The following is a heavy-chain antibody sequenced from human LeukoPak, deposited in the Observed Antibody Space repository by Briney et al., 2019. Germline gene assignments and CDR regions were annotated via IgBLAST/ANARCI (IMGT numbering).Heavy chain of an antibody. Sequence: GGSLRLSCAASEFTFSNYAMNWVRQAPGKGLEWVSFISDSATTIYYVDSVKGRFTISRDNAKNSLYLQMNSLRDEDTAVYYCARSRPLRGVTVDYWGQGTLVTVSS. CDR3: ARSRPLRGVTVDY. CDR2: ISDSATTI. D-gene: IGHD3-10*01. V-gene: IGHV3-48*02. CDR1: EFTFSNYA. J-gene: IGHJ4*02.